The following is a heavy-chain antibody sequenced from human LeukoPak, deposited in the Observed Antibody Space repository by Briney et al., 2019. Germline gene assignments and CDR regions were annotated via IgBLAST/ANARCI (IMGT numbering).Heavy chain of an antibody. Sequence: GGSLRLSCAASGFTFSDYYMSWVRQAPGKGLEWVSYISNNGSSIYYADSVKGRFTISRDNAKNSLYLQMNSLRAEDTAVYYCAREPIAARCLDYWGQGTLVTVSS. D-gene: IGHD6-6*01. V-gene: IGHV3-11*04. CDR3: AREPIAARCLDY. J-gene: IGHJ4*02. CDR1: GFTFSDYY. CDR2: ISNNGSSI.